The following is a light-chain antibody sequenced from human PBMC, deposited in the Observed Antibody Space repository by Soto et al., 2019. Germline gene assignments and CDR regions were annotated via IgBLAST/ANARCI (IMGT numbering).Light chain of an antibody. CDR3: QEYGRSPRT. J-gene: IGKJ1*01. Sequence: EIVLTQSPGTLSLSPGERATLSCRASQSVSSNYLAWYQQKPGQAPRLLIYGASSRATGIPDRFSGSGSGTDFTLTISRLEPEDFAVYYCQEYGRSPRTVGPRTKVEIK. CDR2: GAS. V-gene: IGKV3-20*01. CDR1: QSVSSNY.